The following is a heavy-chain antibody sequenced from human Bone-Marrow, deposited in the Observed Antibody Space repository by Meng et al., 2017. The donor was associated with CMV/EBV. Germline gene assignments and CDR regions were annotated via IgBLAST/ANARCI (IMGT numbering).Heavy chain of an antibody. Sequence: SETLSLTCAVYGGSFSGYYWSWIRQPPGKGLEWIGYIYYSGSTNYNPSLKSRVTISVDTSKNQFSLKLSSVTAADTAVYYCARAVAGTLYAFDIWGQGTMVTVSS. V-gene: IGHV4-59*01. CDR3: ARAVAGTLYAFDI. CDR2: IYYSGST. D-gene: IGHD6-19*01. J-gene: IGHJ3*02. CDR1: GGSFSGYY.